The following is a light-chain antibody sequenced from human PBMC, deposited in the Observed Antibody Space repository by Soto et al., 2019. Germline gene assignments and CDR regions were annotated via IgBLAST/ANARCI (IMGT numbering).Light chain of an antibody. V-gene: IGKV1-39*01. CDR1: KNIADY. CDR2: SSS. J-gene: IGKJ4*01. Sequence: DIQMTQSPSSLSASAGDTVTITCRASKNIADYLSWYQQKPGKAPKLLMYSSSILHDGVSSRFSGDGSGTAFTLTITGLQPEEFATYYCLQTFTTHFTFGGGTTVEVK. CDR3: LQTFTTHFT.